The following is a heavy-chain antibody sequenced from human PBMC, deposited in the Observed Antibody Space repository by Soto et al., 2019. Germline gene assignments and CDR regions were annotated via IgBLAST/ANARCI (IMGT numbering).Heavy chain of an antibody. J-gene: IGHJ6*02. CDR3: ARVHCSGGSCYMGEFGYTAMDV. V-gene: IGHV3-30-3*01. CDR1: GFTFNNYA. Sequence: GGSLRLSCAASGFTFNNYAMNWVRQAPGKGLEWVAVISDDGSNEYYADSVKGRFTVSRDISESTLYLEMNSLRSEDTGVYYCARVHCSGGSCYMGEFGYTAMDVWGQGTTVTVSS. CDR2: ISDDGSNE. D-gene: IGHD2-15*01.